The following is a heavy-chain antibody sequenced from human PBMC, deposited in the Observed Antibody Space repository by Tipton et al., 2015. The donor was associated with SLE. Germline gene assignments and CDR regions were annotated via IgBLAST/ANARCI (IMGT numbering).Heavy chain of an antibody. D-gene: IGHD6-13*01. CDR2: IYYSGST. CDR1: GGSFSSYY. J-gene: IGHJ6*02. CDR3: ARHLTYTIAAAGTSRPGGMDV. Sequence: TLSLTCAVYGGSFSSYYWGWIRQPPGKGLYWIGSIYYSGSTYYNPSLKSRVTISVDTSKNQFSLKLSSVTAADTAVYYCARHLTYTIAAAGTSRPGGMDVWGQGTTVTVSS. V-gene: IGHV4-39*07.